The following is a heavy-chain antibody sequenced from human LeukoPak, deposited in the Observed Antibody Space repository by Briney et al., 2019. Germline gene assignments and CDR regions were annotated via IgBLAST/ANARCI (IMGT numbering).Heavy chain of an antibody. J-gene: IGHJ5*02. CDR3: ARDPALGGSPGTNWFDH. CDR1: GYTFTSYY. V-gene: IGHV1-46*01. CDR2: INPSGGST. D-gene: IGHD1-26*01. Sequence: ASVKVSCKASGYTFTSYYMHWVRQAPGQGLEWMGIINPSGGSTSYAQKFQGRVTMTRDTSTSTVYMELSSLRSEDTAVYYCARDPALGGSPGTNWFDHWGQGTLVTVSS.